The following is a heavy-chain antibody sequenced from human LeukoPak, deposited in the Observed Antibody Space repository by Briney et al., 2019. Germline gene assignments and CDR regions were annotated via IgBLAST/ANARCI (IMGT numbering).Heavy chain of an antibody. J-gene: IGHJ4*02. CDR1: GYTLTELS. Sequence: ASVKVSCKVSGYTLTELSMHWVRQAPGKGLEWMGGFDPEDGETIYAQKFQGRVTMTEDTSTDTAYMELSSLRSEDTAVYYCATLASGSYYVDANYWGQGTLVTVSS. CDR2: FDPEDGET. D-gene: IGHD1-26*01. V-gene: IGHV1-24*01. CDR3: ATLASGSYYVDANY.